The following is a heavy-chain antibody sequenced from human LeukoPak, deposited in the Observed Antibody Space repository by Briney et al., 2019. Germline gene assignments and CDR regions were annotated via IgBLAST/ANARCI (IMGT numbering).Heavy chain of an antibody. V-gene: IGHV3-66*04. CDR1: EFTVSNNY. CDR3: ARRLDC. Sequence: GGSLRLSCAASEFTVSNNYMSWVRQAPGKGLEWVSVIYSGGFTFYADSVKGRFTISRDKSKNTLYLQMNSLRAEDTAMYYCARRLDCWGQGTLVTVSS. CDR2: IYSGGFT. J-gene: IGHJ4*02.